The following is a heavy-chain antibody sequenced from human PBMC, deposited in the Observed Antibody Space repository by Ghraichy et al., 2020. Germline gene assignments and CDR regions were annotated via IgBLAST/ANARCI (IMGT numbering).Heavy chain of an antibody. D-gene: IGHD3-3*01. CDR1: GGSISSSNW. Sequence: SETLSLTCAVSGGSISSSNWWSWVRQPPGKGLEWIGEIYHSGSTNYNPSLKSRVTISVDKSKNQFSLKLSSVTAADTAVYYCARAPWIRFLEWGDAFDIWGQGKMVTVSS. J-gene: IGHJ3*02. V-gene: IGHV4-4*02. CDR2: IYHSGST. CDR3: ARAPWIRFLEWGDAFDI.